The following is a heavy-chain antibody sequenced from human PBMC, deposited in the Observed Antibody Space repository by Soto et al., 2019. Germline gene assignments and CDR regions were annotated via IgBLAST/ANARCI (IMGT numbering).Heavy chain of an antibody. CDR2: IYYSGST. V-gene: IGHV4-30-4*01. Sequence: QVQLQESGPGLVKPSQTLSLTCTVSGGSISSGDYYWSWIRQPPGKGLEWIGYIYYSGSTYYNPSLKSRVTISVDMSKNQFSLKLSSVTAADTAVYYCAREITMIVVSDDMGAYNWFDPWGQGTLVTVSS. CDR1: GGSISSGDYY. J-gene: IGHJ5*02. D-gene: IGHD3-22*01. CDR3: AREITMIVVSDDMGAYNWFDP.